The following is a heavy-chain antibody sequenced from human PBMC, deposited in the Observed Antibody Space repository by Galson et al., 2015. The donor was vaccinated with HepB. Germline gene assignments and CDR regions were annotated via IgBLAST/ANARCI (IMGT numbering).Heavy chain of an antibody. V-gene: IGHV1-18*01. J-gene: IGHJ6*02. CDR2: ISPYNNKK. D-gene: IGHD5-24*01. CDR1: GYTFTSYG. CDR3: ARDREKDHSWIQLNHYYYGLDV. Sequence: SVKVSCKASGYTFTSYGLNWVRQAPGQGLEWMGWISPYNNKKDFSQRMQGRLTMTTDGSTSTVYMELMSLRPDDTAVYFCARDREKDHSWIQLNHYYYGLDVWGQGTTVIVS.